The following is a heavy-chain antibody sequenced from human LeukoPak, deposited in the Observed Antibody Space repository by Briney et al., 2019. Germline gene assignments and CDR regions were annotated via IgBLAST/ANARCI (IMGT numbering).Heavy chain of an antibody. CDR3: ARDFIAVAGGYDY. Sequence: ASVRVSCKASGYTFTGYYMHWVRQAPGQGLEWMGWINPNSGGTNYAQKFQGRVTMTRDTSISTAYMELSRLRSDDTAVYYCARDFIAVAGGYDYWGQGTLVTVSS. V-gene: IGHV1-2*02. CDR1: GYTFTGYY. J-gene: IGHJ4*02. D-gene: IGHD6-19*01. CDR2: INPNSGGT.